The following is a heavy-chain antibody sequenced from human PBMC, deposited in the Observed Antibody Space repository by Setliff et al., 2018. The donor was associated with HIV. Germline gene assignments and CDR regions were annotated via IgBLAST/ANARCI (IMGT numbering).Heavy chain of an antibody. CDR1: GFTFSDYY. D-gene: IGHD6-19*01. CDR2: ISGSGSTI. CDR3: ARDHWVAGLDY. J-gene: IGHJ4*02. Sequence: GGSLRLSCAASGFTFSDYYMSWIRQAPGKGLEWVSYISGSGSTIYYADSVKGRFTISRDTAKNSLYLQMNSLSVEDTAVYYCARDHWVAGLDYWGQGTLVTVSS. V-gene: IGHV3-11*04.